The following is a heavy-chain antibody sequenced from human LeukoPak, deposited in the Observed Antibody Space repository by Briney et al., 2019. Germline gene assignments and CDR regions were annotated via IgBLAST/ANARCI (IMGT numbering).Heavy chain of an antibody. D-gene: IGHD6-13*01. CDR2: IYPGDSDT. CDR3: ARQVGQHPDY. Sequence: GESLKISCQVSGYRFTDYWIGWVRQMPGKGLESVGIIYPGDSDTRYSPSFQGQVTISADKSISTAYLQWSSLKASDTAMYYCARQVGQHPDYWGQGTLVTVSS. CDR1: GYRFTDYW. J-gene: IGHJ4*02. V-gene: IGHV5-51*01.